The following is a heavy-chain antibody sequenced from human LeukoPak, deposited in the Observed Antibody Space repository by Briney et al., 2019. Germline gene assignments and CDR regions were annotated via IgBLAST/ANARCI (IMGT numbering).Heavy chain of an antibody. CDR1: GFTFSSYW. J-gene: IGHJ4*02. V-gene: IGHV3-7*01. D-gene: IGHD3-3*01. Sequence: GGSLRLSCAASGFTFSSYWMSWVRQAPGKGLEWVANIKQDGSEKYYVDSVKGRFTISRDNAKNSLYLQMNSLRAEDTAVYYCARAGVGFLEWFSDYWGQGTLVTVSS. CDR3: ARAGVGFLEWFSDY. CDR2: IKQDGSEK.